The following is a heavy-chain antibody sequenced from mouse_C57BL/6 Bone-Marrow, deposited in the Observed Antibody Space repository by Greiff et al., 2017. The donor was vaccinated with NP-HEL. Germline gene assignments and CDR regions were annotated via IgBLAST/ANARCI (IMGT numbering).Heavy chain of an antibody. V-gene: IGHV1-80*01. CDR2: IYPGDGDT. CDR1: GYAFSSYW. D-gene: IGHD2-2*01. J-gene: IGHJ1*03. Sequence: QVQLQQSGAELVKPGASVKISCKASGYAFSSYWMNWVKQRPGTGLEWIGQIYPGDGDTNYNGKFKGKATLPAAKSSSTAYMQLSSLTSEDSAVYFCARGGGYYGYDVRYFDVWGTGTTVTVSS. CDR3: ARGGGYYGYDVRYFDV.